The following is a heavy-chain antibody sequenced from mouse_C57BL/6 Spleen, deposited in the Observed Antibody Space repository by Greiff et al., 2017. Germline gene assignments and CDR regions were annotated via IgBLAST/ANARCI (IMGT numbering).Heavy chain of an antibody. D-gene: IGHD2-5*01. CDR3: ARPYSNYLAWFAY. CDR2: IWSGGST. CDR1: GFSLTSYG. V-gene: IGHV2-2*01. Sequence: QVQLQQSGPGLVQPSQSLSITCTASGFSLTSYGVHWVRQSPGKGLEWLGVIWSGGSTDYNAAFISRLSISKDNSKSQVFFKMNSLQADDTAIYYCARPYSNYLAWFAYWGQGTLVTVSA. J-gene: IGHJ3*01.